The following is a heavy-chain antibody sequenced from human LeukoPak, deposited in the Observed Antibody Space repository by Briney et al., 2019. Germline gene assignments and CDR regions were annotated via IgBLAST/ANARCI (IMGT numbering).Heavy chain of an antibody. Sequence: PSETLSLTCTVSGGSVSSDSYYWVWDRQPPGTGLEWTGSINYSGTTFYSSSLKSRITLSMDASKNQFSLRLTSVTAADTAVYYCARLGTYSGNLFDNWGHGALVTVSS. CDR3: ARLGTYSGNLFDN. J-gene: IGHJ4*03. V-gene: IGHV4-39*01. D-gene: IGHD1-26*01. CDR2: INYSGTT. CDR1: GGSVSSDSYY.